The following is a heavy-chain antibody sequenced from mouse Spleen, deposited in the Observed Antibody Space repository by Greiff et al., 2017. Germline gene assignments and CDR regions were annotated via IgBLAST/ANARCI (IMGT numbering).Heavy chain of an antibody. CDR1: GFSLTGYG. J-gene: IGHJ1*01. V-gene: IGHV2-6-7*01. D-gene: IGHD1-1*01. Sequence: QVHVKQSGPGLVAPSQSLSITCTVSGFSLTGYGVNWVRQPPGKGLEWLGMIWGDGSTDYNSALKSRLSISKDNSKSQVFLKMNSLQTDDTARYYCARDLYYGSSSSYWYFDVWGAGTTVTVSS. CDR2: IWGDGST. CDR3: ARDLYYGSSSSYWYFDV.